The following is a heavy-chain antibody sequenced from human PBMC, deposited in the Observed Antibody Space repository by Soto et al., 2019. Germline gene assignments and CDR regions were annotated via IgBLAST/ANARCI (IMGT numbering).Heavy chain of an antibody. CDR1: GFSFTTYG. CDR3: AKDGTTAGIHYYGMDV. D-gene: IGHD2-2*02. Sequence: GVSLRLSCEVSGFSFTTYGMNWVRQAPDKGLEWVSTIGRGGDTFYADSVKGRFTISRDISKNTLFLQMNSLRAEDTALYFCAKDGTTAGIHYYGMDVWGQGTTVTVSS. CDR2: IGRGGDT. V-gene: IGHV3-23*01. J-gene: IGHJ6*02.